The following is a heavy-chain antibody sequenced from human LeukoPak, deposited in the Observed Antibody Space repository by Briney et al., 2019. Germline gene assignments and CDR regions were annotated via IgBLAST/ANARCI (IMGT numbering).Heavy chain of an antibody. D-gene: IGHD5-12*01. CDR1: GYSFTDYW. CDR2: IYPGDSDT. Sequence: GESLKISCKGSGYSFTDYWIAWVRQLPGKGLEWMGVIYPGDSDTRYSPSFQGQVTISADKSISTAYLQWSSLKASDTAMYCCPSVAGYAKNWFDPWGQGTLVTVSS. J-gene: IGHJ5*02. CDR3: PSVAGYAKNWFDP. V-gene: IGHV5-51*01.